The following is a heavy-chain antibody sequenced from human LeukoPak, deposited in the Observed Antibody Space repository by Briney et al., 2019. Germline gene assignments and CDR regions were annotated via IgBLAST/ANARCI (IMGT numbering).Heavy chain of an antibody. V-gene: IGHV3-48*03. CDR2: ISSSGSTI. D-gene: IGHD3-10*01. CDR3: AKGYGLNWFDP. Sequence: GGSLRLSCVASGFTFSSYEMNWVRQAPGKGLEWVSYISSSGSTIYYADSVKGRFTISRDNAKNSLYLQMNSLRAEDTAVYYCAKGYGLNWFDPWGQGTLVTVSS. CDR1: GFTFSSYE. J-gene: IGHJ5*02.